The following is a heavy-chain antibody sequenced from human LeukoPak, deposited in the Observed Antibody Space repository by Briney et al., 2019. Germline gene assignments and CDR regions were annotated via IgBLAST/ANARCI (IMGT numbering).Heavy chain of an antibody. CDR2: MYTGGTT. CDR1: GFTVSGTH. CDR3: AKDGATSGGGLAS. D-gene: IGHD1-26*01. Sequence: PGGSLRLSCTASGFTVSGTHMSWVRQAPGKGLEWVSAMYTGGTTYYADSVQGRFTLSRDPSKNSLYLHMNILRLDDTAVYYCAKDGATSGGGLASWGQGTLVTVSS. J-gene: IGHJ4*02. V-gene: IGHV3-53*01.